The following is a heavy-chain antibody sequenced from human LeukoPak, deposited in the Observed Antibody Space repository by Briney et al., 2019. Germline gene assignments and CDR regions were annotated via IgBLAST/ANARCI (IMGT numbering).Heavy chain of an antibody. J-gene: IGHJ4*02. Sequence: GGSLRLSCAASGFTFSSYAMHWVRQAPGKGLEWVAVISYDGSNKYYADSVKGRFTISRVNSKNTLYLQMNSLRAEDTAVYYCARAYGGYAPRPCDYWGQGTLVTVSS. CDR1: GFTFSSYA. D-gene: IGHD5-12*01. CDR2: ISYDGSNK. V-gene: IGHV3-30*04. CDR3: ARAYGGYAPRPCDY.